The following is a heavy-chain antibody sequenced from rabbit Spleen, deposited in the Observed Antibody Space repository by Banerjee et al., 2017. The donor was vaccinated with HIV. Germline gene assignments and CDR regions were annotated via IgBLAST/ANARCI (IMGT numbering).Heavy chain of an antibody. CDR3: ARDTSSSFSSYGMDL. J-gene: IGHJ6*01. CDR2: IEAGSSGFT. V-gene: IGHV1S40*01. CDR1: GVSFSVSSY. Sequence: QSLEESGGDLVKPGASLTLTCIASGVSFSVSSYLCWVRQAPGKGLEWIACIEAGSSGFTYFANWAKGRFTISKTSSTTVTLQMTSLTAADTATYFCARDTSSSFSSYGMDLWGPGPWSPS. D-gene: IGHD1-1*01.